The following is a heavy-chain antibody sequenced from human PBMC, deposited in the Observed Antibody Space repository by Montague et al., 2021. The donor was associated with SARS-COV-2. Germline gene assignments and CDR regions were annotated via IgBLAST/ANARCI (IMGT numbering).Heavy chain of an antibody. V-gene: IGHV4-39*07. D-gene: IGHD6-13*01. CDR3: ARSGSWGIFDP. J-gene: IGHJ5*02. CDR2: IYYSGYT. CDR1: GGSISSSSYY. Sequence: SETLSLTCTVSGGSISSSSYYWGWIRQPPGKGLEWIGSIYYSGYTHYNPSLKSRVTTSVDTSKNHFSLRLSSVTAADTAVYYCARSGSWGIFDPWGQGTLVIVSS.